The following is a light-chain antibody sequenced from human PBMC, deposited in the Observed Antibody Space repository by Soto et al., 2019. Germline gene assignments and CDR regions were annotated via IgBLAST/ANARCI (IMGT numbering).Light chain of an antibody. CDR2: GAS. Sequence: EIVMTQSAATLSVSPGERATLSCRASQSVSSNLAWYQQKPGQAPRLLIYGASTRATGVPARFSGSGSGTQFTLTISSLQSEDFAVYYCQQYNNWPGTFGQGTKVKSN. CDR1: QSVSSN. V-gene: IGKV3-15*01. CDR3: QQYNNWPGT. J-gene: IGKJ1*01.